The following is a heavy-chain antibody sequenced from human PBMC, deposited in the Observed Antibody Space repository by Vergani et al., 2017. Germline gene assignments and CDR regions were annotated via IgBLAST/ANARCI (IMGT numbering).Heavy chain of an antibody. V-gene: IGHV1-2*02. J-gene: IGHJ4*02. CDR3: ARGGIVVVVAATQLDY. CDR2: INPNSGGT. Sequence: QVQLVQSGAEVKKPGASVKVSCKASGYTFTGYYMHWVRQAPGQGLEWMGWINPNSGGTNYAQKFQGRVTMIRDTSISTAYMELSRLRSDDTAVYYCARGGIVVVVAATQLDYWGQGTLVTVSS. CDR1: GYTFTGYY. D-gene: IGHD2-15*01.